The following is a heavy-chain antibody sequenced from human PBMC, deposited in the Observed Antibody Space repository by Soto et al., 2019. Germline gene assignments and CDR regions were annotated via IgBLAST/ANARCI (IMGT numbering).Heavy chain of an antibody. Sequence: SETLSLTCTVSGGSISGYYWSWIRQPPGKGLEWIGNVYYSGGAKYNPSVKRRVSISVDTSKNQFSLNLSSVTAADTAVYYCTRDGDGRMTTNPYYYYGMDVWGPGTTVTVSS. CDR2: VYYSGGA. V-gene: IGHV4-59*01. J-gene: IGHJ6*02. CDR1: GGSISGYY. D-gene: IGHD2-21*02. CDR3: TRDGDGRMTTNPYYYYGMDV.